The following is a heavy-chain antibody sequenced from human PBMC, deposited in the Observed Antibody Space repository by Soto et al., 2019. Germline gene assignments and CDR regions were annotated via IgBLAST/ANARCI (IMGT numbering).Heavy chain of an antibody. J-gene: IGHJ5*02. D-gene: IGHD3-10*01. V-gene: IGHV4-31*03. CDR1: GGSISSGGYY. CDR3: AREAWFGELFPKTWFDP. CDR2: IYYSGST. Sequence: SETLSLTCTVSGGSISSGGYYWSWIRQHPGKGLEWIGYIYYSGSTYYNPSLKSRVTISVDTSKNQFSLKLSSVTAADTAVYYCAREAWFGELFPKTWFDPWGQGTLVTVSS.